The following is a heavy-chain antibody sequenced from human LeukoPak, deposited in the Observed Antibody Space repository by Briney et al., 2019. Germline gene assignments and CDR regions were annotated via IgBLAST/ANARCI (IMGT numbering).Heavy chain of an antibody. CDR2: ISSGSTI. CDR3: AKATRGDDAFDI. V-gene: IGHV3-48*03. Sequence: PGGSLRLPCAASGFTFSSYEMNWVRQAPGKGLEWVSYISSGSTIYYADSVKGRFTISRDNAKNSLYLQMNSLRAEDTALYYCAKATRGDDAFDIWGQGTMVTVSS. J-gene: IGHJ3*02. D-gene: IGHD2-21*01. CDR1: GFTFSSYE.